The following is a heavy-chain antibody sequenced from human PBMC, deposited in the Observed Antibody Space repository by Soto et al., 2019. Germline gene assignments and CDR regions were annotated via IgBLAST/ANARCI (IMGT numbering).Heavy chain of an antibody. CDR2: RWYDGSNK. J-gene: IGHJ6*02. V-gene: IGHV3-33*01. Sequence: QVQLVESGGGVVQPGRSLRLSCAASVFTFSSYGRHCVRQAPGKGQDWVAVRWYDGSNKYYADSVKGRFTISRDNSKNTLYLQMNSLRAEDTAVYYCATATYVRDSSSWSGLSDYYYGMDVWGQGTTVTVSS. D-gene: IGHD6-13*01. CDR1: VFTFSSYG. CDR3: ATATYVRDSSSWSGLSDYYYGMDV.